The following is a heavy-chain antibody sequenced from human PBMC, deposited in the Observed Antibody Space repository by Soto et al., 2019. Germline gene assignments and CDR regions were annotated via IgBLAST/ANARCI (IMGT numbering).Heavy chain of an antibody. Sequence: SETLSLTCTVSGGSISSGGYYWSWIRQHPGKGLEWIGYIYYSGSTYYNPSLKSRVTISVDTSKNQFSLKLSSVTAADTAVYYCARDKFTWFGEFRNAFDIWGQGTMVTVSS. V-gene: IGHV4-31*03. J-gene: IGHJ3*02. CDR3: ARDKFTWFGEFRNAFDI. D-gene: IGHD3-10*01. CDR1: GGSISSGGYY. CDR2: IYYSGST.